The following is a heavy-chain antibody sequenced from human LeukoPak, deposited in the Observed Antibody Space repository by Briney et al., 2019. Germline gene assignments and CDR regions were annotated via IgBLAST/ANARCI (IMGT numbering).Heavy chain of an antibody. CDR1: GFTFSSYA. J-gene: IGHJ4*02. CDR2: IYYSGST. CDR3: ARAGSSAYLIDY. D-gene: IGHD3-22*01. V-gene: IGHV4-59*01. Sequence: GSLRLSCAASGFTFSSYAMSWVRQPPGKGLEWIGYIYYSGSTNYNPSLKSRVTISVDTSKNQFSLKLTSVTAADTAVYYCARAGSSAYLIDYWGQGTLVTVSS.